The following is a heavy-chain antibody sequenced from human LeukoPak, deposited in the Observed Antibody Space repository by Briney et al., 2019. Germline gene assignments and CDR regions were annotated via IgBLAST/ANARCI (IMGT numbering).Heavy chain of an antibody. CDR1: GGSISSSSYY. V-gene: IGHV4-39*07. Sequence: PSETLSLTCTVSGGSISSSSYYWGWIRQPPGKGLEWIGSIYYSGSTYYNPSLKSRVTISVDTSKNQFSLKLSSVTAADTAVYYCARDRVDIVATIAFDIWGQGTMVTVSS. CDR3: ARDRVDIVATIAFDI. D-gene: IGHD5-12*01. CDR2: IYYSGST. J-gene: IGHJ3*02.